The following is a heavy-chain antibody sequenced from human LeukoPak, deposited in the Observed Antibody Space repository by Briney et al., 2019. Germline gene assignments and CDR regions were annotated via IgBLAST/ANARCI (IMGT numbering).Heavy chain of an antibody. CDR1: GFTFSSYA. Sequence: GGSLRLSCAASGFTFSSYAMSWVRQAPGKGLEWVSAISGSGGGTYYADSVKGRFTISRDNSKNTLCLQMNGLSAEDTAVYYCARILYYDPDGGYFDYWGQGTLVAVSS. D-gene: IGHD3-22*01. CDR3: ARILYYDPDGGYFDY. V-gene: IGHV3-23*01. CDR2: ISGSGGGT. J-gene: IGHJ4*02.